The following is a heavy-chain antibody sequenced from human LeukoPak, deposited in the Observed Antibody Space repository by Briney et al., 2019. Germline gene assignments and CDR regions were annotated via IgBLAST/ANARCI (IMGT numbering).Heavy chain of an antibody. V-gene: IGHV3-74*01. Sequence: GRSLRLSCAASGLTFSSYWMHWVRQAPGKGLVWVSRIYSDGRTTNYADSVKGRFTISRDNAKNTLYLQMNSLRAEDTAVYYCAIGGGGVMPRGYWGQGTLVTVSS. CDR3: AIGGGGVMPRGY. J-gene: IGHJ4*02. D-gene: IGHD3-16*01. CDR1: GLTFSSYW. CDR2: IYSDGRTT.